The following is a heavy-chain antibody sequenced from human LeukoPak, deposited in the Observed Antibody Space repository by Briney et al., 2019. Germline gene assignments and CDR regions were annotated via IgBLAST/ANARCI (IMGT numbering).Heavy chain of an antibody. J-gene: IGHJ5*02. CDR1: GFTFSSYG. CDR2: IKQDGSEK. V-gene: IGHV3-7*04. CDR3: ARDMIILQS. D-gene: IGHD3-16*01. Sequence: GGSLRLSCAASGFTFSSYGIHWVRQAPGKGLEWVANIKQDGSEKYYVDSVKGRFTISRDNAKKSLYLQMNSLRAEDTAVYFCARDMIILQSWGQGTLVTVSS.